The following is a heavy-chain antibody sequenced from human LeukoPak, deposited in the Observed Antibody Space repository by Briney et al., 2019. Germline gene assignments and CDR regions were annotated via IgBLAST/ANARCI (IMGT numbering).Heavy chain of an antibody. CDR1: GDSVSSNSAA. J-gene: IGHJ4*02. CDR3: ARDHESSGWYRLNY. Sequence: SQTLSLTCVISGDSVSSNSAAWNWIRQSPSRGLEWLGRTYYRSKWYNDYAVSVKSRITINPDTSKNQFSLQVNSVTPEDTAVYYCARDHESSGWYRLNYWGQGTLVTVSS. D-gene: IGHD6-19*01. CDR2: TYYRSKWYN. V-gene: IGHV6-1*01.